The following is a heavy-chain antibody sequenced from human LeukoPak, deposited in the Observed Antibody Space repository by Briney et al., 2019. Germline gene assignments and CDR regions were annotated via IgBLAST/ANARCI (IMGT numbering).Heavy chain of an antibody. CDR1: GGSISSYY. D-gene: IGHD1-1*01. CDR3: ARGTDYYYYYGMDV. CDR2: IYYSGST. Sequence: SETLSLTCTVSGGSISSYYWSWIRQPPGKGLEWIGYIYYSGSTNYNPSLKSRVTISVDTSKNQFSLKLSSVTAADTAVYYCARGTDYYYYYGMDVWGQGTTVTVSS. J-gene: IGHJ6*02. V-gene: IGHV4-59*01.